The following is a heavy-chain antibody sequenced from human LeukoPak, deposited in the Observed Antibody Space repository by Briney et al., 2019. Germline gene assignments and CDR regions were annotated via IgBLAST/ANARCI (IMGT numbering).Heavy chain of an antibody. CDR2: ISAYNGNT. CDR3: ATISGNYFSTPDDY. CDR1: GYTFTSYG. V-gene: IGHV1-18*01. Sequence: ASVKVSCKASGYTFTSYGISWVRQAPGQGLEWMGWISAYNGNTNYAQKLQGRVTMTTDTSTSTAYMELRSLRSDDTAVYYCATISGNYFSTPDDYWGQGTLVTVSS. J-gene: IGHJ4*02. D-gene: IGHD1-26*01.